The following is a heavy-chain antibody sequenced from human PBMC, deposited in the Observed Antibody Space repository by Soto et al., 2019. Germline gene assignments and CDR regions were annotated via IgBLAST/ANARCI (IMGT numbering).Heavy chain of an antibody. J-gene: IGHJ6*02. D-gene: IGHD2-15*01. Sequence: EVQLVESGGGLVQPGGSLRLSCAASGFTFSSYWISWVRQAPGKGLGWVVNIKQDGREKYYVDSVKGRFTISSDNAKYSLYLQVSSLRADDPAVYCCVRDCGCSGGSCSYRMDGWGQGTTVTVSS. CDR1: GFTFSSYW. CDR2: IKQDGREK. CDR3: VRDCGCSGGSCSYRMDG. V-gene: IGHV3-7*01.